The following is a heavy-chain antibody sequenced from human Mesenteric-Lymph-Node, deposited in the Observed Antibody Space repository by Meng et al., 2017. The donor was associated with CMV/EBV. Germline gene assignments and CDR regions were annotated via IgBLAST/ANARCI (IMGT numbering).Heavy chain of an antibody. J-gene: IGHJ4*02. CDR3: ARRPWRYYFDY. V-gene: IGHV3-43*01. Sequence: GESLKISCAASGFMFDDYTMHWVRQVPGKGLEWVSLISWDGDSPYYADSVKGRFTISRDNNKNSLSLQMNSLRSDDTALYYCARRPWRYYFDYWGQGTLVTVSS. CDR1: GFMFDDYT. CDR2: ISWDGDSP.